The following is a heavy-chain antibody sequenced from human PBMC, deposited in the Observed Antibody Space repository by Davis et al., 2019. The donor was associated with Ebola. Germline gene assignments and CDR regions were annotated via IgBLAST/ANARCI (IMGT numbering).Heavy chain of an antibody. J-gene: IGHJ6*02. CDR2: IYYSGST. V-gene: IGHV4-39*01. CDR1: GGSISSSSYY. D-gene: IGHD2-21*01. CDR3: KGDTYYYYDMDV. Sequence: SETLSLTCTVSGGSISSSSYYWGWIRQPPGKGLEWIGSIYYSGSTYYNPSLKSRVTITVDTSKNQFSLKLSSVTAADTAVYYCKGDTYYYYDMDVWGQGTTVTVSS.